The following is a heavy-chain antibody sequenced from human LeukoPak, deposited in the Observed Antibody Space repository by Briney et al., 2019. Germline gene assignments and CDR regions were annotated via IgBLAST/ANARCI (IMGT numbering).Heavy chain of an antibody. V-gene: IGHV1-18*01. CDR3: ARVLKDYDYVWGSYRPRRVDY. CDR1: GYTLTELS. J-gene: IGHJ4*02. D-gene: IGHD3-16*02. Sequence: GASVKVSCKVSGYTLTELSMHWVRQAPGKGLEWMGWISAYNGNTNYAQKLQGRVTMTTDTSTSTAYMELRSLRSDDTAVYYCARVLKDYDYVWGSYRPRRVDYWGQGTLVTVSS. CDR2: ISAYNGNT.